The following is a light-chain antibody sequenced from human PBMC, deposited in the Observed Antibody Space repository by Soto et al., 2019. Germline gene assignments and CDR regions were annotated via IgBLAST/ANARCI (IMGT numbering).Light chain of an antibody. J-gene: IGLJ1*01. CDR1: SSDVGGYNY. Sequence: QSALTQPPSASGSPGQSVTISCTGTSSDVGGYNYVSCYQQHPGKAPKLMIYEVSKRPSGVPDRFSGSKSGNTASLTVSGLQAEDEADYYCSSYAGSNMIFGTGTKLTVL. CDR3: SSYAGSNMI. V-gene: IGLV2-8*01. CDR2: EVS.